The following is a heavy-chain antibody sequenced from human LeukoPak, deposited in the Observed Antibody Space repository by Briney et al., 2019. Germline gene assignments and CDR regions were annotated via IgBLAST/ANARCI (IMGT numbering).Heavy chain of an antibody. CDR1: GFTFSSYA. CDR3: AKEGGFDRTYYYYYYGMDV. J-gene: IGHJ6*02. CDR2: ISGSGGST. D-gene: IGHD1-26*01. V-gene: IGHV3-23*01. Sequence: GGSLRLFCAACGFTFSSYAMRWVRQALGKGLEWVSAISGSGGSTYYADSVKGRFTISRDNSKNTLYLQMNSLRAEDTAVYYCAKEGGFDRTYYYYYYGMDVWGQGTTVTVSS.